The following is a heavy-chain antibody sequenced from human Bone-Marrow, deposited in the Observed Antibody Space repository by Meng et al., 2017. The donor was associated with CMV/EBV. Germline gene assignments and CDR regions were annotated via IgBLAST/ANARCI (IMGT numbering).Heavy chain of an antibody. J-gene: IGHJ4*02. CDR2: IYYTGTT. CDR1: GDSISSNSHF. V-gene: IGHV4-39*07. CDR3: ARGIYDFWEPDY. D-gene: IGHD3-3*01. Sequence: QLQLQESGPGLVKPSETLSLTCTVSGDSISSNSHFWGWIRQPPGKGLEWIGTIYYTGTTYNNPSLKSRVAISIDTSKNQFSLKLTSVTAADTAIYYCARGIYDFWEPDYWGPGTLVTVSA.